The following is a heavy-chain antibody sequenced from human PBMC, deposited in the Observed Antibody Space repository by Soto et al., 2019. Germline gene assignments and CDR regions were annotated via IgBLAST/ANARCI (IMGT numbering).Heavy chain of an antibody. D-gene: IGHD3-3*01. J-gene: IGHJ4*02. CDR2: IGTAGET. V-gene: IGHV3-13*01. CDR3: ARGPLAALRFVEWLPDY. CDR1: GFIFSSYD. Sequence: GGSLRLSCAASGFIFSSYDMHWVRQRLGESLEWVSAIGTAGETYFPDSVKGRFTASRENARKYLYLQMNSLRAEDTAVYYCARGPLAALRFVEWLPDYWGQGTLVTVSS.